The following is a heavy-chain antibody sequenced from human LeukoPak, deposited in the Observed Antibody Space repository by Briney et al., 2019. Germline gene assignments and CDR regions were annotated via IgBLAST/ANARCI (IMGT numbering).Heavy chain of an antibody. J-gene: IGHJ3*02. Sequence: GGSLRLSCAASGFTFDDYAMLWVRHAPGKGLEWVSGISWNSGSIGYADCVKGRFTISRDNAKNSLYLQMNSLRAEDTAVYYCARDRRNSDHDYYDSSGYFDAFDIWGQGTMVTVSS. CDR2: ISWNSGSI. D-gene: IGHD3-22*01. CDR1: GFTFDDYA. CDR3: ARDRRNSDHDYYDSSGYFDAFDI. V-gene: IGHV3-9*01.